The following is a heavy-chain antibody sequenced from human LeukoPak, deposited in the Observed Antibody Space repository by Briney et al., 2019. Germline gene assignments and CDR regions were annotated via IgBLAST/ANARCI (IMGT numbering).Heavy chain of an antibody. Sequence: GGSLRLSCAASGFSFSTYAMHWVRQTPGKGLEWVALIWHDASHTFYTDSVKGRFTISRDNSKNTVYLQMNSLGGEDTAVYYCAREILGSGSYPDYWGQGTLVTVSS. CDR3: AREILGSGSYPDY. D-gene: IGHD3-10*01. J-gene: IGHJ4*02. CDR2: IWHDASHT. V-gene: IGHV3-33*01. CDR1: GFSFSTYA.